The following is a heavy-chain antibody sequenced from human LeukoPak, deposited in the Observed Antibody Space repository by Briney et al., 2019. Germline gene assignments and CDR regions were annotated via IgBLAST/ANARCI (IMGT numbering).Heavy chain of an antibody. CDR3: AREKTTVTTLFDY. D-gene: IGHD4-17*01. Sequence: SETLSLTCTVSGYSISSGYYWGWFRQPPGKGLEWIGSIYHSGSTYYNPSLKSRVTISVDTSKNQFSLKLSSVTAADTAVYYCAREKTTVTTLFDYWGQGTLVTVSS. V-gene: IGHV4-38-2*02. CDR1: GYSISSGYY. CDR2: IYHSGST. J-gene: IGHJ4*02.